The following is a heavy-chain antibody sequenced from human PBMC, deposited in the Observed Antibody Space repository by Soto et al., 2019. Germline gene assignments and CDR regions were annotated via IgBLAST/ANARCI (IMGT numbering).Heavy chain of an antibody. CDR2: IYYSGST. D-gene: IGHD6-6*01. Sequence: SETLSLTCTVSGGSVSSGSYYWSWIRQPPGKGLEWIGYIYYSGSTNYNPSLKSRVTISVDTSKNQFSLKLSSVTAADTAVYYCARDWGAARPNYYYYGMDVWGQGTTVTVSS. J-gene: IGHJ6*02. CDR1: GGSVSSGSYY. CDR3: ARDWGAARPNYYYYGMDV. V-gene: IGHV4-61*01.